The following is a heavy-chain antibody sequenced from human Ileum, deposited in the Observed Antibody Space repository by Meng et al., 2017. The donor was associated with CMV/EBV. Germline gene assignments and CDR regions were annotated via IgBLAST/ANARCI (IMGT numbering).Heavy chain of an antibody. CDR3: ARDPAAVGKGVWFDA. J-gene: IGHJ5*02. CDR1: GDTLSDYF. CDR2: IRVNGGAT. Sequence: ASVKVSCKASGDTLSDYFLHWVRQAPGQGLEWMGYIRVNGGATRYAQSFQGRVTMTRDTSINAAYMELTWLSLDDTALYYCARDPAAVGKGVWFDAWGPGTLVTVSS. V-gene: IGHV1-2*02. D-gene: IGHD6-13*01.